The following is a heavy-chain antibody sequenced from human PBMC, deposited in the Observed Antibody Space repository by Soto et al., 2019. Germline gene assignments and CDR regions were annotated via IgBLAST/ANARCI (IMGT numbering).Heavy chain of an antibody. Sequence: QVQLVQSGAEVKKPGASVKVACKASGYIFTNYYIHWVRQAPGQGLEWMGIIHLSADRTSYAQKFQGRFTVTMDTSTSTVYMELGSLRSEDTAVYYCVRDPSSGYRSFDYWGQGTLVTVSS. D-gene: IGHD3-22*01. V-gene: IGHV1-46*03. CDR2: IHLSADRT. CDR3: VRDPSSGYRSFDY. CDR1: GYIFTNYY. J-gene: IGHJ4*02.